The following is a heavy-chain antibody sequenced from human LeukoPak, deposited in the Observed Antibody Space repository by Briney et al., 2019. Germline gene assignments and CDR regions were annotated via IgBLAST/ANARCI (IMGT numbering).Heavy chain of an antibody. CDR2: IIPILGIA. D-gene: IGHD5-24*01. CDR1: GGTFISYA. Sequence: ASVKVSCKASGGTFISYAISWVGQAPGQGVEWRGRIIPILGIANYAQKFQGRVTITADKSTSTAYMELSSLRSEDTAVYYCARGRDGYNFVFDYWGQGTLVTVSS. CDR3: ARGRDGYNFVFDY. V-gene: IGHV1-69*04. J-gene: IGHJ4*02.